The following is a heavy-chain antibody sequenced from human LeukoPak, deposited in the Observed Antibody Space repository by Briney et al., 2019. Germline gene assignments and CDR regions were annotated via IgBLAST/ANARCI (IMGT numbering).Heavy chain of an antibody. V-gene: IGHV5-51*01. CDR3: ARRGTGDAFDI. J-gene: IGHJ3*02. Sequence: GESLKISCKGSGYSFTSYWIGGVRQIPGKGLEWMGIIYPSNSDTRYIPSFQGQVTISADKSISTAYLQWSSLKASDTAMYYCARRGTGDAFDIWGQGTMVTVSS. D-gene: IGHD3-16*01. CDR1: GYSFTSYW. CDR2: IYPSNSDT.